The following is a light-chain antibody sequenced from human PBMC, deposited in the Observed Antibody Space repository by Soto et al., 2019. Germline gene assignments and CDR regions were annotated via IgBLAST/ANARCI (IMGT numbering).Light chain of an antibody. J-gene: IGLJ2*01. Sequence: QSVLTQPASVSGSPGQSITISCTGTSSDVGGYNYVSWYQQHPGKAPKLMIYDVSNRPSGVSNRFSGSKSGNTASLTISGLQAEGEADYYCSSYTSSSTQFGGGTKLTVL. CDR2: DVS. V-gene: IGLV2-14*01. CDR3: SSYTSSSTQ. CDR1: SSDVGGYNY.